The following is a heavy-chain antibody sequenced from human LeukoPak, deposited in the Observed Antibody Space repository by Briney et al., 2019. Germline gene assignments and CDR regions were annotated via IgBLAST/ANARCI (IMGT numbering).Heavy chain of an antibody. Sequence: SETLSLTCAVYGGSFSDYYWSWIRQPPGKGLEWIGEINHSGSTNYNPSLKSRVTISVDTSKNQFSLKLSSVTAADTAVYYCASLAYCGGDCYPKWGAFDIWGQGTMVTVSS. J-gene: IGHJ3*02. CDR2: INHSGST. D-gene: IGHD2-21*02. CDR1: GGSFSDYY. CDR3: ASLAYCGGDCYPKWGAFDI. V-gene: IGHV4-34*01.